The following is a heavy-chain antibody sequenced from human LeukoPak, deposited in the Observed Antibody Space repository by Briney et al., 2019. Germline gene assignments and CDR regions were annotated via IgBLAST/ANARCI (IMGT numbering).Heavy chain of an antibody. J-gene: IGHJ4*02. D-gene: IGHD5-18*01. Sequence: GGSLRLSCAASGFAFDEYAMHWVRQAPGKGLEWVSGISWNSGSKGYAGSVKGRFTISRDNAKNSLYLQMNSLRAEDTAVYYCARGGYHAYYLDYWGQGSLVTVSS. CDR1: GFAFDEYA. CDR2: ISWNSGSK. V-gene: IGHV3-9*01. CDR3: ARGGYHAYYLDY.